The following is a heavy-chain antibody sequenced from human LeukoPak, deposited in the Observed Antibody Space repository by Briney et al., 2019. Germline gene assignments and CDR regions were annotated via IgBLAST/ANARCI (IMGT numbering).Heavy chain of an antibody. D-gene: IGHD4-17*01. V-gene: IGHV3-30*18. CDR3: AKDLYGDYPY. Sequence: PGGSLRLSCAASGFTFSSYSMNWVRQAPGKGLEWVAVISYDGSNKYYADSVKGRFTISRDNSKNTLYLQMNSLRAEDTAVYYCAKDLYGDYPYWGQGTLVTVSS. CDR2: ISYDGSNK. J-gene: IGHJ4*02. CDR1: GFTFSSYS.